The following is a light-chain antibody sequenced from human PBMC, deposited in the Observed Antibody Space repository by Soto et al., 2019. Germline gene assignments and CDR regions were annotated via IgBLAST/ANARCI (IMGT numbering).Light chain of an antibody. CDR2: EVT. CDR1: SSDVGAYNY. Sequence: QSALTQPPSASGSPGQSVTISCTGTSSDVGAYNYVSWYQQHAGKAPKLVIYEVTKRPSGVPDRFSGSKSANTASLTVSGLQAEEDADYYCSSFASSNTWVFGGGTKLTVL. V-gene: IGLV2-8*01. CDR3: SSFASSNTWV. J-gene: IGLJ3*02.